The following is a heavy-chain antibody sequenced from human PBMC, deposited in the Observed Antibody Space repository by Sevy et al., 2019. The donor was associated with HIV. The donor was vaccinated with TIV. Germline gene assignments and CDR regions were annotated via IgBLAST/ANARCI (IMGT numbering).Heavy chain of an antibody. CDR1: GYTFTSDD. CDR3: ARGQRPYYVQH. V-gene: IGHV1-8*01. J-gene: IGHJ1*01. CDR2: MNPNSGNT. D-gene: IGHD3-10*01. Sequence: SSVKVSCKASGYTFTSDDINWVRQTTGQGLEWMGWMNPNSGNTGYAQKFQGRVTMTRNTSINTAYMELSSLRSEDTAVYYCARGQRPYYVQHWGQGTLVTVSS.